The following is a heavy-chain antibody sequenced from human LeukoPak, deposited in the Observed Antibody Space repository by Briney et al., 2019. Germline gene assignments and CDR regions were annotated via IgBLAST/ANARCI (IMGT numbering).Heavy chain of an antibody. J-gene: IGHJ6*02. Sequence: GGSLRLSCAASGFSVRSNYMSWVRQAPGKGLEWVAVIYSGGRTNYADAVKGRFTISSDDSKDTLYLQMNSLRAEDTAVYYCARDRPLYGSGNYVWGQGTTVTVSS. CDR3: ARDRPLYGSGNYV. CDR2: IYSGGRT. CDR1: GFSVRSNY. D-gene: IGHD3-10*01. V-gene: IGHV3-66*01.